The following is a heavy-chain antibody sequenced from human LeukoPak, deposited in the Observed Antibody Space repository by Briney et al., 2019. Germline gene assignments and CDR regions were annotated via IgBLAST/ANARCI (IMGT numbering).Heavy chain of an antibody. V-gene: IGHV5-51*01. CDR2: IYPGDSDT. Sequence: GESLKISCKGSGYSFTSYWIGWVRQMPGKGLEWMGIIYPGDSDTRYSPSFQGQVTISADKSISTAYLQWSSLKASDTATYYCARYNYIVVVPAATDTIFDYWGQGTLVTVSS. CDR1: GYSFTSYW. J-gene: IGHJ4*02. D-gene: IGHD2-2*01. CDR3: ARYNYIVVVPAATDTIFDY.